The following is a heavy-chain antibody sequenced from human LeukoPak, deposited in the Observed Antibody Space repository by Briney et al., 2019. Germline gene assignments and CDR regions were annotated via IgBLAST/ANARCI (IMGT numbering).Heavy chain of an antibody. Sequence: PGGSLSLSCAASGFTFSNAWMSWVRQAPGKGLEWVGRIISKTDGGTTDYAAPVKGRFTISRDDSKNTLYLQMNSLKTEDTAVYYCTRPEYYGSGSYYDYWGQGTLVTVSS. J-gene: IGHJ4*01. CDR3: TRPEYYGSGSYYDY. V-gene: IGHV3-15*01. CDR1: GFTFSNAW. D-gene: IGHD3-10*01. CDR2: IISKTDGGTT.